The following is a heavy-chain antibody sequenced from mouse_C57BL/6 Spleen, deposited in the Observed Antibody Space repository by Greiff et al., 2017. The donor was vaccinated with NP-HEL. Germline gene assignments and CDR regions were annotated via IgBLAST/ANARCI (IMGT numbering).Heavy chain of an antibody. Sequence: QVQLKESGPGLVAPSESLSITCTASGFSLTSYGVSWVRQPPGKGLEWLGVIRGDGGTNYYSALISRLSISTDDSKSQVFLKLNSLQTDDTATDYCAKDGRRGYFDYWGQGTTLTVSS. D-gene: IGHD3-1*01. CDR2: IRGDGGT. CDR3: AKDGRRGYFDY. V-gene: IGHV2-3*01. J-gene: IGHJ2*01. CDR1: GFSLTSYG.